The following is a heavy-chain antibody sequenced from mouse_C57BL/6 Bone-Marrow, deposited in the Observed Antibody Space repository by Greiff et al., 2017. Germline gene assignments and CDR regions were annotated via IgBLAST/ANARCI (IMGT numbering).Heavy chain of an antibody. CDR2: ISSGGSYT. V-gene: IGHV5-6*01. Sequence: EVMLVESGGDLVKPGGSLKLSCAASGFTFSSYGMSWVRQTPDKRLEWVATISSGGSYTYYPDSVKGRFTISRDNAKNTLYLKMSSLKSEDTAMYYCARQKGSYEYGAWFAYWGQGTLVTVSA. D-gene: IGHD2-3*01. CDR1: GFTFSSYG. CDR3: ARQKGSYEYGAWFAY. J-gene: IGHJ3*01.